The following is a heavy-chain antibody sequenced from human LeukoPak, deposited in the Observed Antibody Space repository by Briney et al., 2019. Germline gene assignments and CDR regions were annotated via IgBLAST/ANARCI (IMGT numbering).Heavy chain of an antibody. J-gene: IGHJ5*02. Sequence: SQTLSLTCTVSGGSISSGGYYWSWIRQHPGKGLEWIGYIYYSGSTYYNPSLKSRVTISVDTSKNQFSLKLGSVTAAGTAVYYCAGDGSLTGELDWFDPWGEGTLVTASS. V-gene: IGHV4-31*03. CDR1: GGSISSGGYY. CDR3: AGDGSLTGELDWFDP. D-gene: IGHD7-27*01. CDR2: IYYSGST.